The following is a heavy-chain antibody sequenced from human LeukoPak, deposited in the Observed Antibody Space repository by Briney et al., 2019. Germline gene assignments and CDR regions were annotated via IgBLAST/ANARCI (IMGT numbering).Heavy chain of an antibody. CDR2: TRNKANSYTT. CDR1: GFTFSDHY. CDR3: ARGRYYYGSGSYFGGYYFDY. Sequence: GGSLRLSCAASGFTFSDHYMDWVRQAPGKGLEWVGRTRNKANSYTTEYAASVKGGFTISRDDSKNSLYLQMNGLKTEDTAVYYCARGRYYYGSGSYFGGYYFDYWGQGTLVTVSS. V-gene: IGHV3-72*01. D-gene: IGHD3-10*01. J-gene: IGHJ4*02.